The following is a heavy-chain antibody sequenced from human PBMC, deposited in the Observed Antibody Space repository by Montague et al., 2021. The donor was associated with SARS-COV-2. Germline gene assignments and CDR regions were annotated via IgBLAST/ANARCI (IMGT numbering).Heavy chain of an antibody. Sequence: SETLSLACTVSGDSISNSNWWTWVRQSPGRGLEWIGEIFRSGDSXYNPPLKSRVTMSVDMSRNQFSLSLSNVTAADTAIYYCVRGGTMAVVVFDYWGQGTLVTVSS. CDR3: VRGGTMAVVVFDY. V-gene: IGHV4-4*02. CDR1: GDSISNSNW. D-gene: IGHD3-22*01. CDR2: IFRSGDS. J-gene: IGHJ4*02.